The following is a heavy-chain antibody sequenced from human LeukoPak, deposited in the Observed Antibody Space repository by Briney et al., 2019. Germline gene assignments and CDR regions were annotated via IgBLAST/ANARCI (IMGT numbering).Heavy chain of an antibody. J-gene: IGHJ6*02. CDR3: ARAAHTGSGTYWGGVDYYYGLDV. CDR2: IRYDGCNK. D-gene: IGHD3-10*01. CDR1: GFTFSSYG. V-gene: IGHV3-30*02. Sequence: GGSLRLSCATSGFTFSSYGMHWVRQAPGKGLEWVAFIRYDGCNKYYADSVKGRFTISRDNSKNTLYLQMNSLRAEDTAVYYCARAAHTGSGTYWGGVDYYYGLDVWGQGTTVTVSS.